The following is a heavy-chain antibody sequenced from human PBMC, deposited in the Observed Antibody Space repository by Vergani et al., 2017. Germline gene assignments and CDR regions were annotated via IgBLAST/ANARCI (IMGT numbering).Heavy chain of an antibody. CDR1: GFTVSSNY. V-gene: IGHV3-53*01. CDR3: AKDLAAVAEGFDY. Sequence: EVQLVESGGGLIQPGGSLRLSCAASGFTVSSNYMSWVRQAPGKGLEWVSVIYSGGSTYYADSVKGRFTISRDNAKNSLYLQMNSLRAEDTALYYCAKDLAAVAEGFDYWGQGTLVTVSS. D-gene: IGHD6-19*01. CDR2: IYSGGST. J-gene: IGHJ4*02.